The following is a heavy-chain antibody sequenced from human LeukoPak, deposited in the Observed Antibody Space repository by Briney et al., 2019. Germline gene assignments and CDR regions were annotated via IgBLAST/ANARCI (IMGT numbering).Heavy chain of an antibody. J-gene: IGHJ3*02. CDR3: ARRDYDENAFDI. D-gene: IGHD4-17*01. CDR1: GFTFDDYG. V-gene: IGHV3-20*04. Sequence: PGGSLRLSCAASGFTFDDYGMSWVRQAPGKGLEWVSGINWNGGSTGYADSVKGRFTISRDNAKTSLYLQRNSLRAEDTALYYCARRDYDENAFDIWGQGTMVTVSS. CDR2: INWNGGST.